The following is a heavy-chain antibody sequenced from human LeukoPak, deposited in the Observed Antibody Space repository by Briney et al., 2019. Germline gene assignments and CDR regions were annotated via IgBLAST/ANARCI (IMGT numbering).Heavy chain of an antibody. D-gene: IGHD3-3*01. CDR1: GFTFSSYS. J-gene: IGHJ3*02. CDR2: ISSSSSYI. Sequence: GGSLRLSCAASGFTFSSYSMNWVRQAPGKGLEWVSSISSSSSYIYYADSVKGRFTISRDNAKNSLYLQMNSLRAEDTAVYYCARGIDDFWSGYLEVDALDIWGQGTMVTVSS. CDR3: ARGIDDFWSGYLEVDALDI. V-gene: IGHV3-21*01.